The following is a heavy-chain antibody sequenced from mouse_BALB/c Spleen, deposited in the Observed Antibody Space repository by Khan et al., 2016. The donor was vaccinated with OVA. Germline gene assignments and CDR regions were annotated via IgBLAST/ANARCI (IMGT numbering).Heavy chain of an antibody. V-gene: IGHV3-2*02. D-gene: IGHD1-1*01. J-gene: IGHJ4*01. CDR1: GYSITSNYA. CDR3: ARGNYYRYAMDY. Sequence: EVQLQESGPGLVKPSQSLSLTCTVTGYSITSNYAWNWIRQFPGNKLEWMGYISYSGSTNYNPSLKSRISITRDKSKNQFFLQLNSVTPEDTATNYCARGNYYRYAMDYWGQGTSITVSS. CDR2: ISYSGST.